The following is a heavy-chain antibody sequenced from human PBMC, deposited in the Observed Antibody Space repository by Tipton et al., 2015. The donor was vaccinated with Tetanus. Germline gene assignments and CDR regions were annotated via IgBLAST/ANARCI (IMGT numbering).Heavy chain of an antibody. CDR2: IYHSGST. Sequence: TLSLTCAVSGGSISSGGYSWSWIRQPPGKGLEWIGYIYHSGSTYYNPSLKSRVTISVDRSKNQFSLKLSSVTAADTAVYYCARVVIWLGAPPSHFDYWGQGTLVTVSS. D-gene: IGHD3-10*01. J-gene: IGHJ4*02. CDR3: ARVVIWLGAPPSHFDY. CDR1: GGSISSGGYS. V-gene: IGHV4-30-2*01.